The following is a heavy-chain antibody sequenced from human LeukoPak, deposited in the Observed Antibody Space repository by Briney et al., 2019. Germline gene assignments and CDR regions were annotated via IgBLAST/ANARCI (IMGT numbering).Heavy chain of an antibody. Sequence: PGGSLRLSCAASGFTFSSYWMHWVRQAPGKGLEWVAVISYDGSNKYYADSVKGRFTISRDNSKNTLYLQMNSLRAEDTAVYYCAKDQSSRQWLSPRGYYFDYWGQGTLVTVSS. CDR1: GFTFSSYW. J-gene: IGHJ4*02. D-gene: IGHD6-19*01. CDR2: ISYDGSNK. V-gene: IGHV3-30*18. CDR3: AKDQSSRQWLSPRGYYFDY.